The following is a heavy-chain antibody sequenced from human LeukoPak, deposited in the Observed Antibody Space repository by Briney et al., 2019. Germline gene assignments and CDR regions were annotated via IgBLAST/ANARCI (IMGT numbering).Heavy chain of an antibody. CDR1: GYIFTSYG. V-gene: IGHV1-18*01. D-gene: IGHD6-13*01. Sequence: EASVKVSCKASGYIFTSYGISWVRQAPGQGLEWMGWISAYNGNTNYAQKLQGRVTMTTDTSTSTAYMELRSLRSDDAAVYYCARDSGRIAAAGSRDYWGQGTLVTVSS. CDR3: ARDSGRIAAAGSRDY. CDR2: ISAYNGNT. J-gene: IGHJ4*02.